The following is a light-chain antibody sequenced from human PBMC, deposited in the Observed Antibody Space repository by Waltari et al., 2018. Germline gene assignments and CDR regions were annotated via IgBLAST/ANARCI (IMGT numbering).Light chain of an antibody. V-gene: IGKV3-20*01. J-gene: IGKJ1*01. CDR3: QHYVRLPAT. CDR1: QSVSRT. Sequence: EIELTQSPGILTLSPGERATLSCRTNQSVSRTLAWYQKKPRQPPMLLIYGPSTRATSIPNSISGGGAGADSSITSSRLEPEDFALYYCQHYVRLPATFGQGTKVEIK. CDR2: GPS.